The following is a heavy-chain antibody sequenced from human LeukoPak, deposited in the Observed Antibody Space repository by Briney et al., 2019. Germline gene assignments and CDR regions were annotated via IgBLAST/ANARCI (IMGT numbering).Heavy chain of an antibody. D-gene: IGHD1-26*01. CDR2: IYYSGST. CDR1: GGSISSSSYY. CDR3: ARVFSVGATDY. Sequence: SETLFLTCTVSGGSISSSSYYWGWIRQPPGKGLEWIGSIYYSGSTYYNPSLKSRVTISVDTSKNQFSLKLSSVTAADTAVYYCARVFSVGATDYWGQGTLVTVSS. J-gene: IGHJ4*02. V-gene: IGHV4-39*07.